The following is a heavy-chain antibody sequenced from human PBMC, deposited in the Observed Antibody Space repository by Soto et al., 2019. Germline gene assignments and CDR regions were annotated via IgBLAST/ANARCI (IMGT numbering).Heavy chain of an antibody. CDR1: DGSISRSTFY. D-gene: IGHD4-17*01. Sequence: SETLSLTCTVSDGSISRSTFYWGWIRQPPGKGLEWIGKVYYTGSTYYNPSLKSRVTMSMDESRNQLSLEIRSMTAADTAVYYCARDVYYGGFSLGYWGHGILVTVSS. V-gene: IGHV4-39*07. J-gene: IGHJ4*01. CDR3: ARDVYYGGFSLGY. CDR2: VYYTGST.